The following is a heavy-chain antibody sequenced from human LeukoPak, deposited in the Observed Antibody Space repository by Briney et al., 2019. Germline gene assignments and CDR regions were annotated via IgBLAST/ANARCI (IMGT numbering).Heavy chain of an antibody. CDR2: IYYSGST. CDR3: ATLSHTRGYRIDF. D-gene: IGHD2-8*02. V-gene: IGHV4-59*08. Sequence: PSETLSLTCIVSLGLISNDYWTWTRQPPGKGLEWIGYIYYSGSTNYNPSLKSRVTISVDTSKNQFSLKLSSVTAVDSCVNYCATLSHTRGYRIDFWGQGTLVTVSS. J-gene: IGHJ4*02. CDR1: LGLISNDY.